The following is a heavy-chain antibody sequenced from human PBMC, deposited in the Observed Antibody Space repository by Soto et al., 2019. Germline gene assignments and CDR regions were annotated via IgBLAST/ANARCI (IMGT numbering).Heavy chain of an antibody. Sequence: EVQLVESGGGLVQPGGSLRLSCAASGFTFSSYDMHWVRQTTGKGLEWVSVIGTSGVTYYAGSVKGRFTISRENTKNSLYLQMNSLTAGDTAVYYCVRERLLPLDAFDMWGQGTMVTVSS. CDR3: VRERLLPLDAFDM. CDR2: IGTSGVT. V-gene: IGHV3-13*01. J-gene: IGHJ3*02. CDR1: GFTFSSYD.